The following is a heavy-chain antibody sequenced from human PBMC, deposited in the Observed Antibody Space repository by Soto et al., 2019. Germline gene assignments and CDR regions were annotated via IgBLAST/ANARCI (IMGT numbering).Heavy chain of an antibody. V-gene: IGHV4-59*01. CDR3: ARDRYQLPYYYGMDV. D-gene: IGHD2-2*01. Sequence: SETLSLTCTVSGGSISSYYWSWIRQPPGKGLEWIGYIYDSGSTSYNPSLKSRVTISVDTSKNQFSLKLSSVTAADTAVYYCARDRYQLPYYYGMDVWGQGTTVTSP. J-gene: IGHJ6*02. CDR2: IYDSGST. CDR1: GGSISSYY.